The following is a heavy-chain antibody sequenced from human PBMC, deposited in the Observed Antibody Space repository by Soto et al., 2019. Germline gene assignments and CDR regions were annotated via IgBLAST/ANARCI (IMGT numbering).Heavy chain of an antibody. D-gene: IGHD6-6*01. CDR3: ARAYSSSSGSDY. CDR1: GGTFISYA. Sequence: QVQLVQSGAEVKKPGSSMKVSCKASGGTFISYAISWVRQAPGQGLEWMGGIIPIFGTANYAQKFQGRVTITADESTSTAYMELSSLRSEDTAVYYCARAYSSSSGSDYWGQGTLVTVSS. J-gene: IGHJ4*02. V-gene: IGHV1-69*01. CDR2: IIPIFGTA.